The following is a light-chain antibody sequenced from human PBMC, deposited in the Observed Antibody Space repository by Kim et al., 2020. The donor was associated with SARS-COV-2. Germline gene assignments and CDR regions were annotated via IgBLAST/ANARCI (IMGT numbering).Light chain of an antibody. V-gene: IGKV3-20*01. Sequence: EIVLTQSPDTLSLSPGERATLSCRVSQSISSSYLAWYQQKPGQAPRLLIYGASSRATGIPDRFSGSGSGTDFTLTISRLEPEDFAIYYCQQYGRSLLTFGGGTKVEIK. CDR3: QQYGRSLLT. CDR1: QSISSSY. J-gene: IGKJ4*01. CDR2: GAS.